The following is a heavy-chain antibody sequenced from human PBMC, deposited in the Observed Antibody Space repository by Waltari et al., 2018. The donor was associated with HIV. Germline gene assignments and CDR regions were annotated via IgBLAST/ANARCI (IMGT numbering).Heavy chain of an antibody. CDR2: IRSKAYGGTT. CDR1: GFTFGDYA. Sequence: EVQLVESGGGLVQPGRSLRLSCTASGFTFGDYAMSWFRQAPGKGLEGVGFIRSKAYGGTTEYAASVKGRFTISRDDSKSIAYLQMNSLKTEDTAGYYCTYDILTGYYSVDYWGQGTLVTVSS. J-gene: IGHJ4*02. CDR3: TYDILTGYYSVDY. V-gene: IGHV3-49*03. D-gene: IGHD3-9*01.